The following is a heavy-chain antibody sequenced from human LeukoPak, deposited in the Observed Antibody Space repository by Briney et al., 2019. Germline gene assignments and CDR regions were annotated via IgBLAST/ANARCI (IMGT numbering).Heavy chain of an antibody. D-gene: IGHD1-26*01. CDR3: ARDRRNSGSYENDY. V-gene: IGHV4-4*07. J-gene: IGHJ4*02. Sequence: SETLSFTCTVSGGSISSYYWSWIRQPAGKGLEWIGRIYTSGSTNYNPSLKSRVTMSVDTSKNQFSLKLSSVTAADTAVYYCARDRRNSGSYENDYWGQGTLVTVSS. CDR2: IYTSGST. CDR1: GGSISSYY.